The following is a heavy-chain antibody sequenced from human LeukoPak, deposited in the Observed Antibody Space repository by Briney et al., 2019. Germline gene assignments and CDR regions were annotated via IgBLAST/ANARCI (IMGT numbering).Heavy chain of an antibody. CDR3: ARADSSGYSLGENFDY. CDR2: IIPFFAIV. D-gene: IGHD3-22*01. V-gene: IGHV1-69*04. CDR1: GGTLSSCV. J-gene: IGHJ4*02. Sequence: GSSVKVSCKASGGTLSSCVLNWGRESPGQRLEGLGRIIPFFAIVNYAQNFQGRVTITADKSTNTAYMELSSLRFEDTAFYYCARADSSGYSLGENFDYWGQGTLVTVSS.